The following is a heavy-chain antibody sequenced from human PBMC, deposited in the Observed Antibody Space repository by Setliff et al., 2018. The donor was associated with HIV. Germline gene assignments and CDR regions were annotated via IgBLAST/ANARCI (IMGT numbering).Heavy chain of an antibody. CDR3: ARVGLTAGGFAY. CDR1: GFTFSSYA. J-gene: IGHJ4*02. D-gene: IGHD3-16*01. CDR2: ISGSGGDT. Sequence: GGSLRLSCASSGFTFSSYAMTWVRQAPGKGLECVAVISGSGGDTYYADSVKGRFVISREKSKSTLYLQMNSLRAEDTAVYYCARVGLTAGGFAYWGQGTLVTSPQ. V-gene: IGHV3-23*01.